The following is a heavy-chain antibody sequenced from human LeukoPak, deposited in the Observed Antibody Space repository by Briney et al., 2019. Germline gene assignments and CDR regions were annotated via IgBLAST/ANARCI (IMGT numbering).Heavy chain of an antibody. J-gene: IGHJ5*02. D-gene: IGHD4-17*01. V-gene: IGHV3-30*18. Sequence: GGSLRLSCAASGFTFSSYGMHWVRQAPGKGLEWVAVISYDGSNKYYADSVKGRFTISRDNSKNTLYLQMNSLRAEDTAVYYCAKDLQDYGDPTWFDPWGQGTLVTVSS. CDR1: GFTFSSYG. CDR2: ISYDGSNK. CDR3: AKDLQDYGDPTWFDP.